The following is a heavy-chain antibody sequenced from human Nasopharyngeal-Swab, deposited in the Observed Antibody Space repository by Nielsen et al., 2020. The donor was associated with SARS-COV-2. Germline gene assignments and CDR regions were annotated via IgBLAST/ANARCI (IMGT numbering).Heavy chain of an antibody. J-gene: IGHJ6*03. Sequence: GESLKISCAASGFTFSRFGMGWVRQAPGKGLEWVSANSASGVTTYYADSVKGRFTISRDNSKSTLYLQMNSLRAEDTAAYYCAKDLNSNFLNYMDVWGKGTTVSVSS. V-gene: IGHV3-23*01. D-gene: IGHD4-11*01. CDR3: AKDLNSNFLNYMDV. CDR2: NSASGVTT. CDR1: GFTFSRFG.